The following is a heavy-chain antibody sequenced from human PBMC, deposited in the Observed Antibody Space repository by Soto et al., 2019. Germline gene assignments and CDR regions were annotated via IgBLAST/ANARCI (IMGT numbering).Heavy chain of an antibody. D-gene: IGHD3-16*01. CDR2: MSDTGTT. CDR1: GGSISSYY. V-gene: IGHV4-59*01. Sequence: SETLSLTCTVSGGSISSYYWSWIRQPPGKELEYIAYMSDTGTTGSNPSLKSRVTISMDTSKNQFSLQLRSVTAADTAVYYCASAPHLFLFALWGQGSLVPVSS. J-gene: IGHJ4*02. CDR3: ASAPHLFLFAL.